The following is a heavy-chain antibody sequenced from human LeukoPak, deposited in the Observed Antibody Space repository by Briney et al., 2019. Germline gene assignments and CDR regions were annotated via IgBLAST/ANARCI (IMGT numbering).Heavy chain of an antibody. CDR3: ARHRIVVVTEDAFDI. D-gene: IGHD2-21*02. Sequence: GESLKISCEGAGYSFTSYWIGWVRQMPGKGLEWMGNIYPGDSDTRYSPSFQGQVTISADKSISTAYLQWSSLKASDTAMYYCARHRIVVVTEDAFDIWGQGTMVTVSS. CDR2: IYPGDSDT. J-gene: IGHJ3*02. V-gene: IGHV5-51*01. CDR1: GYSFTSYW.